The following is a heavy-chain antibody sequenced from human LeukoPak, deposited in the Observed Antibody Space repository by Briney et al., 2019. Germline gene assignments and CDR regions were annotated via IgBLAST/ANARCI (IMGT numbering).Heavy chain of an antibody. V-gene: IGHV3-48*03. CDR2: ISSSGSTI. D-gene: IGHD3-10*01. Sequence: GGSLRLSCAASGFTFSSYEMNWVRQAPGKGLEWVSYISSSGSTIYYADSVKGRFTISRDNAKNSLYLQMNSLRAEDTAVYYCARLLSGSYYYYYAMDVWGQGTTVTVSS. CDR1: GFTFSSYE. J-gene: IGHJ6*02. CDR3: ARLLSGSYYYYYAMDV.